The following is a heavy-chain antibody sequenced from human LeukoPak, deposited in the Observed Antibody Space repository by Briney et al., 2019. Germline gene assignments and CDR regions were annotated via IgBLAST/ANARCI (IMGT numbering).Heavy chain of an antibody. J-gene: IGHJ4*02. D-gene: IGHD2-8*01. Sequence: GGSLRLSCAASGFTFSSYSMNWVRQAPGKGLEWVSSISSSSSYIYYADSVKGRFTISRDNAKNSLYLQMNSLRAEDTAVYYCARASRRGLNDYWGRGTLVTVSS. CDR3: ARASRRGLNDY. V-gene: IGHV3-21*01. CDR1: GFTFSSYS. CDR2: ISSSSSYI.